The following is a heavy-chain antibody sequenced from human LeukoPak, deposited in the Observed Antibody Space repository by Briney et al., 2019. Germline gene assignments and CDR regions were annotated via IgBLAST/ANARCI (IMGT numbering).Heavy chain of an antibody. CDR3: ARESSSWVGFDF. V-gene: IGHV3-48*02. J-gene: IGHJ4*02. CDR2: ISSSSSTT. D-gene: IGHD6-13*01. Sequence: QPGESLRLSCGASGLTVSSYAMSWVRQAPGKGLEWVSYISSSSSTTYYADSVKGRFTISRDNAKNSLYLQMNSLRDEDTAVYYCARESSSWVGFDFWGQGTLVTVSS. CDR1: GLTVSSYA.